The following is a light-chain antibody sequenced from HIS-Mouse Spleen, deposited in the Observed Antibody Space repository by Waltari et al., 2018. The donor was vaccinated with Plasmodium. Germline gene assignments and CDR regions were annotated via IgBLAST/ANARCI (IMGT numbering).Light chain of an antibody. CDR3: YSTDSSGNHRV. J-gene: IGLJ3*02. CDR2: EDS. CDR1: ALPKKY. Sequence: SYELTQPPSVSVPPGQTARITCPGDALPKKYAYLYPQKSGQAPVLVIYEDSKRPSGIPERFSGSSSGTMATLTISGAQVEDEADYYCYSTDSSGNHRVFGGGTKLTVL. V-gene: IGLV3-10*01.